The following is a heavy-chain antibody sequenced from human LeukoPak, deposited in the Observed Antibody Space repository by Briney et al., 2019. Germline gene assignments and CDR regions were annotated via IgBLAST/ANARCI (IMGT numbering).Heavy chain of an antibody. D-gene: IGHD3-10*02. CDR3: AELGIALIGGV. V-gene: IGHV3-48*03. Sequence: GGSLRLSCAAFGFTFSSYEMNWVRQAPGKGLEWVSYISSSGSTIYYADSVKGRFTISRDNAKNSLYLQMNSLRAEDTAVYYCAELGIALIGGVWGKGTTVTISS. CDR1: GFTFSSYE. CDR2: ISSSGSTI. J-gene: IGHJ6*04.